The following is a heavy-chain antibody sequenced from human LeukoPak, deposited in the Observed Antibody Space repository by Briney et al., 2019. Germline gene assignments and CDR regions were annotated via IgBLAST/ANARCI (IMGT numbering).Heavy chain of an antibody. Sequence: EASVKVSCTASGYTFTSYDINWVRQAPGQGLERMGWMNPNSGNTGYAQKFQGRVTMTRNTSISTAYMELSSLRSEDTAVYYCARGWYSGYDLVTYYYYYYYMDVWGKGTTVTVSS. J-gene: IGHJ6*03. D-gene: IGHD5-12*01. V-gene: IGHV1-8*01. CDR1: GYTFTSYD. CDR3: ARGWYSGYDLVTYYYYYYYMDV. CDR2: MNPNSGNT.